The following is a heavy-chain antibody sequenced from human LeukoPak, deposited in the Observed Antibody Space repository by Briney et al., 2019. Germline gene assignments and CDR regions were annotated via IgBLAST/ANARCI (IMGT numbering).Heavy chain of an antibody. D-gene: IGHD5-12*01. V-gene: IGHV3-30*18. Sequence: PGGSLRLSCAASGFTFSSYGMHWVRQAPGKGLEWVAVISYDGSNKYYADSVKGRFTISRDNSKNTLYLQMNSLRAEDTAVYYCAKDRGSGYDYYYYYGMDVWGQGITVTVSS. CDR2: ISYDGSNK. CDR3: AKDRGSGYDYYYYYGMDV. CDR1: GFTFSSYG. J-gene: IGHJ6*02.